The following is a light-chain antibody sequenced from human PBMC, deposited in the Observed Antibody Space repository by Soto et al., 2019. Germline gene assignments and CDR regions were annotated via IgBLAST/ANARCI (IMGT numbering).Light chain of an antibody. CDR1: SSNIGAGYD. V-gene: IGLV1-40*01. CDR2: GNS. J-gene: IGLJ2*01. CDR3: QSYDSSRSGVV. Sequence: QSVLTQPPSVSGAPGQRVTISCTGSSSNIGAGYDVPWYQQLPGTAPKLLIYGNSNRPSGVPDRFSGSKSGTSASLAITGLQAADEAAYYCQSYDSSRSGVVFGGGTKLTVL.